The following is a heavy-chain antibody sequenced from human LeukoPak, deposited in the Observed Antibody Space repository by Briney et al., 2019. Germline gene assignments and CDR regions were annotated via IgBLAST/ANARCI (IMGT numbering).Heavy chain of an antibody. V-gene: IGHV3-72*01. J-gene: IGHJ3*02. D-gene: IGHD3-22*01. CDR1: GFTFSDYI. CDR2: IRRKGQSYTT. Sequence: GGSLRLSCAASGFTFSDYILDWVRQAPGKGLEWVGRIRRKGQSYTTEYAESVRGRFTISRDDSKNSLYLHMNSLRTAGTGVYLCARDGKEGDNSAFDIWGQGRMVTVSS. CDR3: ARDGKEGDNSAFDI.